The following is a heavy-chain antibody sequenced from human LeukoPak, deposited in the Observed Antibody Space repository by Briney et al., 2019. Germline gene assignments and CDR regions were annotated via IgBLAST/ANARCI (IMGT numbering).Heavy chain of an antibody. V-gene: IGHV3-49*04. CDR2: IRSKAYGGTT. D-gene: IGHD6-6*01. CDR3: TRVERIAARYFDY. CDR1: GFTFGDYA. J-gene: IGHJ4*02. Sequence: GGSLRLSCTASGFTFGDYAMSWVRQAPGKGLEWVGFIRSKAYGGTTEYAASVKGRFTISRDDSKSIAYLQMNSLKTEDTAVYYCTRVERIAARYFDYWGQGTLVTVSS.